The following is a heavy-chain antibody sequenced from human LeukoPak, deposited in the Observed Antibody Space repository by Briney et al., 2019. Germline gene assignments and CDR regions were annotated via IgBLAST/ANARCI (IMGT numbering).Heavy chain of an antibody. Sequence: SQTLSLTCAISGDSVSSNSAAWNWIRQSPSRGLEWLGRPYYRSGWFHNYAVSMRGRITINPDTSRNQLSLQLNSVTPEDTALYYCARGRPIMGAPQNAFDIWGQGTMVTVSS. J-gene: IGHJ3*02. D-gene: IGHD1-26*01. CDR3: ARGRPIMGAPQNAFDI. V-gene: IGHV6-1*01. CDR2: PYYRSGWFH. CDR1: GDSVSSNSAA.